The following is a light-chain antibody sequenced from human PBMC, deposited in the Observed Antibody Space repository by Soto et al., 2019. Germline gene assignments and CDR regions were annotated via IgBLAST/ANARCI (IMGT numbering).Light chain of an antibody. Sequence: DIQMTQSPTTLSASVGDRVIITCRASQRMSAWLAWYQQKPGIAPKLLIYDASSLEDGVPSRFSGSGSGTDFTLTINSLQPDDFATYYCQQYDTYPWTVGQGTKVEIK. CDR3: QQYDTYPWT. J-gene: IGKJ1*01. CDR2: DAS. CDR1: QRMSAW. V-gene: IGKV1-5*01.